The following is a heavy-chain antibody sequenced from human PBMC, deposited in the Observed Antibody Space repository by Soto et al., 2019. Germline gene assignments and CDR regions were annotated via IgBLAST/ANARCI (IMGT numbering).Heavy chain of an antibody. CDR1: GYSFTTYW. D-gene: IGHD3-22*01. V-gene: IGHV5-51*03. Sequence: EVQLVQSGAEVKKRGESLKISCKGSGYSFTTYWIGWVRQMPGKGLEWMGIIYPGDSETRYSPSFQGQVTISADESIXTADLQWSSRKASDTAMYYCARVDPDYYDSSGYSDYWGQGTLVTVSS. J-gene: IGHJ4*02. CDR3: ARVDPDYYDSSGYSDY. CDR2: IYPGDSET.